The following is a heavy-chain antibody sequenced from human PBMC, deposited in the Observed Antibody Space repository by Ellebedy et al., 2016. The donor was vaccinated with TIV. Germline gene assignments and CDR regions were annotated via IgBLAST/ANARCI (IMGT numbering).Heavy chain of an antibody. CDR2: IYYSGST. D-gene: IGHD3-10*01. CDR1: GGSISSSSYY. J-gene: IGHJ4*02. Sequence: SETLSLTCTVSGGSISSSSYYWGWIRQPPGKGLEWIGSIYYSGSTYYNPSLKSRVTISVDTSKNQFSLKLSSVTAADTAVYYCARGIYGSGSIDYWGQGTLVTVSS. V-gene: IGHV4-39*07. CDR3: ARGIYGSGSIDY.